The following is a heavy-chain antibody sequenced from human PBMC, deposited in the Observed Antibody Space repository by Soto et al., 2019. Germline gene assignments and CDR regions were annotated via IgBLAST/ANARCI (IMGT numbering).Heavy chain of an antibody. D-gene: IGHD4-17*01. CDR3: ARDPYGDPHYWYFDL. J-gene: IGHJ2*01. V-gene: IGHV3-21*01. CDR2: ISSSSSYI. CDR1: GFTFSSYS. Sequence: GGSLRLSCAASGFTFSSYSMNWVRQAPGKGLEWVSSISSSSSYIYYADSVKGRFTISRDNAKNSLYLQMNSLRAEDTAVYYCARDPYGDPHYWYFDLWGRGTLVTVSS.